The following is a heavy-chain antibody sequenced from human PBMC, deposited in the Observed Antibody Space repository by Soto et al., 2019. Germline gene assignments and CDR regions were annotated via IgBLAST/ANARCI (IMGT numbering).Heavy chain of an antibody. J-gene: IGHJ3*01. CDR2: ISPSGDIA. Sequence: EVQLLESGGGLVQPGGSLRLSCAASGFTFTSYAIHWVRQAPGKGLDWVSAISPSGDIAKYADSVKGRFTISRDNSRNTLYLQLSSLRVEDTAEYYCARDFLSGELDGLDFWDQGTMVTVSS. CDR1: GFTFTSYA. D-gene: IGHD7-27*01. V-gene: IGHV3-23*01. CDR3: ARDFLSGELDGLDF.